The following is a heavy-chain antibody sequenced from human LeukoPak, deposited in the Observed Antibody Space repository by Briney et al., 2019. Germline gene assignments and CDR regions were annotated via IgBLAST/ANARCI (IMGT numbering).Heavy chain of an antibody. CDR2: IDGTSTFT. J-gene: IGHJ5*02. V-gene: IGHV3-11*03. Sequence: GGSLRLSCAASGFSFSDYYMSWIRQAPGKGLEWLSYIDGTSTFTNYADFVKGRFTISRDNAKNALYLQMNSLRAEDSAVYYCARTLVAAPGTKGGPWGQGTLVTVSS. CDR3: ARTLVAAPGTKGGP. CDR1: GFSFSDYY. D-gene: IGHD6-13*01.